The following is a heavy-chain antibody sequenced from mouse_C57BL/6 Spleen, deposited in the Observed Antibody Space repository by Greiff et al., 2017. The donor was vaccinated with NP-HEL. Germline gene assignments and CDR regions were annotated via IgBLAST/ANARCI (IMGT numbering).Heavy chain of an antibody. Sequence: EVKVVESGGGLVKPGGSLKLSCAASGFTFSSYAMSWVRQTPEKRLEWVATSSDGGSYTYYPDTVKGRFTISRDNAKNNLYLQMSHLKSEDTAMYYCARGEYYSNSFAYWGQGTLVTVSA. D-gene: IGHD2-5*01. CDR1: GFTFSSYA. CDR2: SSDGGSYT. CDR3: ARGEYYSNSFAY. V-gene: IGHV5-4*03. J-gene: IGHJ3*01.